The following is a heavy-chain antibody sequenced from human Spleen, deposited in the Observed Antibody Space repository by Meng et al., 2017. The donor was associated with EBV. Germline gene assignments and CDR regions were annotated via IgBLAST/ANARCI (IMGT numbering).Heavy chain of an antibody. CDR1: GDSSSSSHW. CDR3: ARRAIYGVVNFDY. V-gene: IGHV4-4*02. Sequence: QVRLKVSRAGLVKSSGTLSLSCAVSGDSSSSSHWWSWVRQPPGKGLEWIGEIPHSGSTNHNPSLKSRVTISADGSKNQFSLKVRSVSAADTAVYYCARRAIYGVVNFDYWGQGTLVTVSS. J-gene: IGHJ4*02. CDR2: IPHSGST. D-gene: IGHD3-3*01.